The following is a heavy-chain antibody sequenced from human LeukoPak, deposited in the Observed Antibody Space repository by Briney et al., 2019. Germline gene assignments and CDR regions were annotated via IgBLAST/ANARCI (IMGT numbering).Heavy chain of an antibody. CDR3: ASAAFDYYDSSGPFDY. CDR2: ISSSSSYI. V-gene: IGHV3-21*01. Sequence: GGSLRLSCAASGFTFSSYIMNWVRQAPGKGLEWVSSISSSSSYIYYADSVKGRFTISRDNAKNSLYLQMNSLRAEDTAVYYCASAAFDYYDSSGPFDYWGQGTLVTVSS. D-gene: IGHD3-22*01. J-gene: IGHJ4*02. CDR1: GFTFSSYI.